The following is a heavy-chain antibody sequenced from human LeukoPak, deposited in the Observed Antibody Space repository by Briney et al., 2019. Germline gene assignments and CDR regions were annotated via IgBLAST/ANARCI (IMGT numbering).Heavy chain of an antibody. CDR2: ISSSGSTI. CDR1: GFTFSSYE. Sequence: AGGSLRLSCAASGFTFSSYEMNWVRQAPGKGLEWVSYISSSGSTIYYADSVKGRFTISRDNAKNSLYLQMNSLRAEDTAVYYCARDNDGYSYGYVRLSDWGQGTLVTVSS. CDR3: ARDNDGYSYGYVRLSD. V-gene: IGHV3-48*03. D-gene: IGHD5-18*01. J-gene: IGHJ4*02.